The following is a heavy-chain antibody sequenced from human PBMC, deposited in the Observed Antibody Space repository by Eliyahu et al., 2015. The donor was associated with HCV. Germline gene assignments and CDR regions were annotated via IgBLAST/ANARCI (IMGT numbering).Heavy chain of an antibody. CDR2: INHSGST. CDR1: GGSFSGYY. J-gene: IGHJ4*02. V-gene: IGHV4-34*01. CDR3: AIGSGSYLVEY. Sequence: QVQLQQWGAGLLKSSETLSLTCAXYGGSFSGYYWSWIRQPPGKGLEWIGEINHSGSTNXNPSLKSRVTISVDTSKNQFSLKLSSVTAADTAVYYCAIGSGSYLVEYWGQGTLVTVSS. D-gene: IGHD3-10*01.